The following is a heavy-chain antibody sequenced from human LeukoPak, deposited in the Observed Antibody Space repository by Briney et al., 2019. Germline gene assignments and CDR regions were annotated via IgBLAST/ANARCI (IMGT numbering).Heavy chain of an antibody. CDR1: GFTFSSYA. Sequence: GGSLRLSCAASGFTFSSYAMSWVRQAPGKGLEWVSAISGSGGSTYYADSVKGRFTISRDNAKNSLYLQMNSLRAEDTAVYYCARTVFWSGYLPLDYWGQGTLVTVSS. J-gene: IGHJ4*02. V-gene: IGHV3-23*01. CDR3: ARTVFWSGYLPLDY. D-gene: IGHD3-3*01. CDR2: ISGSGGST.